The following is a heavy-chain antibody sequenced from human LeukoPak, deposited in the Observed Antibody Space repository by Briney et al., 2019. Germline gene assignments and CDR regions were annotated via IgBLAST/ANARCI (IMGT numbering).Heavy chain of an antibody. CDR3: ARGGYYYLDV. Sequence: SETLSLTCTVSDGSMSPYYWSWIRQSPGKGLGWIAYIFHNGNTKYNPSLWSRVTISIDTSRNQVFLNLNSVTAADTAVYYCARGGYYYLDVWGKGTTVTVSS. V-gene: IGHV4-59*01. CDR2: IFHNGNT. CDR1: DGSMSPYY. J-gene: IGHJ6*03.